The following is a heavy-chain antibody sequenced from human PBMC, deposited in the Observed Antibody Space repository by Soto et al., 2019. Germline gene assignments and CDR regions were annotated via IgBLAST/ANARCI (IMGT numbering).Heavy chain of an antibody. D-gene: IGHD6-6*01. CDR3: ARSGSSSFNT. Sequence: QLLLQESGPGLMKPSETLSLTCTVTGDSISSSSYFWGWIRQPPGKGLEWIASIYYIGTTYYSPSLQSRATISVDTSTDQFSLEVTAVTAADTAIYYCARSGSSSFNTWGRGTLVTVSS. J-gene: IGHJ5*02. V-gene: IGHV4-39*01. CDR2: IYYIGTT. CDR1: GDSISSSSYF.